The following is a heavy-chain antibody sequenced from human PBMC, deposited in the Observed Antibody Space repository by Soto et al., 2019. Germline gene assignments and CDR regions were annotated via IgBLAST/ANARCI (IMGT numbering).Heavy chain of an antibody. J-gene: IGHJ6*02. CDR1: GGTFSTYT. Sequence: QVQLVQSGAEVKKPGSSVKVSCKASGGTFSTYTINWVRQAPGQGLEWMGGIIPMFGTANYAQKFQGRVTXTADESTSXAXXELXXXXXXXXXXXXXXXXXXXXXXXXXXXXXXWGQGTTVTVSS. CDR3: XXXXXXXXXXXXXXXXX. V-gene: IGHV1-69*12. CDR2: IIPMFGTA.